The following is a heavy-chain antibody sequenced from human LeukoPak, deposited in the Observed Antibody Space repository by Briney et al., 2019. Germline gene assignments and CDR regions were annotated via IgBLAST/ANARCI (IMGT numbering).Heavy chain of an antibody. V-gene: IGHV4-34*01. D-gene: IGHD6-19*01. CDR2: INHSGST. Sequence: SETLSLTCAVYGGSFSGYYWSWIRQPPGKGLEWIREINHSGSTNYNPSLKSRVTISVDTSKNQFSLKLSSVTAADTAVYYCARGWVSVAGTILYYFDYWGQGTLVTASS. CDR3: ARGWVSVAGTILYYFDY. CDR1: GGSFSGYY. J-gene: IGHJ4*02.